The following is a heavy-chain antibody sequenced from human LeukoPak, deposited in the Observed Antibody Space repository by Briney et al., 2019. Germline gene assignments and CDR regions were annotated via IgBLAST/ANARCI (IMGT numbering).Heavy chain of an antibody. Sequence: PGGSLRLSCVASGFTVNTHYMNWVRQAPGRGLEWVSVIYAGGRTYYADSVKGRFTISRDDSENTLYLQMNSLRAEDTAVYYCAGTSSLYNSSANSVNWGKETLVTVSS. V-gene: IGHV3-53*01. J-gene: IGHJ4*02. CDR2: IYAGGRT. D-gene: IGHD3-22*01. CDR3: AGTSSLYNSSANSVN. CDR1: GFTVNTHY.